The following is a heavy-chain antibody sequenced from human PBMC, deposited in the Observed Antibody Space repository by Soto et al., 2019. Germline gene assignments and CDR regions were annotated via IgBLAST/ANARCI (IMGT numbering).Heavy chain of an antibody. Sequence: QVQLQESGPGLVKPSETLSLSCNVSGGSISSDDFFWSWVRQHPARGLEWIGYIYHSGTTYYNPSLQSRSTMSVDTAKNQFSLKLRPVTTADRAVYFYATDEDRGSGLSGRMDVWGQGTAVTVSA. V-gene: IGHV4-31*03. J-gene: IGHJ6*01. D-gene: IGHD3-10*01. CDR3: ATDEDRGSGLSGRMDV. CDR1: GGSISSDDFF. CDR2: IYHSGTT.